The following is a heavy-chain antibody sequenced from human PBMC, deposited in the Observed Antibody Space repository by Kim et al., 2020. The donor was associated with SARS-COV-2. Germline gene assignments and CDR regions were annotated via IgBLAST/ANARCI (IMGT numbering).Heavy chain of an antibody. CDR3: ATGGSGSDNWFDP. Sequence: YAQKFQGRVTMTADTSTDTAYMELSSLRSEDTAVYYCATGGSGSDNWFDPWGQGTLVTVSS. J-gene: IGHJ5*02. V-gene: IGHV1-24*01. D-gene: IGHD3-10*01.